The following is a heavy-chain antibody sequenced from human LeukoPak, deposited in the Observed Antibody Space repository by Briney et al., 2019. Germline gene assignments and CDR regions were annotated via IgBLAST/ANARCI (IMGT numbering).Heavy chain of an antibody. CDR2: IKQDGSEK. Sequence: GGSLRRSCAASGSTFSSYWMSWVRQAPGKGLEWVANIKQDGSEKYYVDSVKGRFTISRDNAKNSLYLQMNSLRAEDTAVYYCARDLGAHYDSSGPYYFDYWGQGTLVTVSS. CDR3: ARDLGAHYDSSGPYYFDY. CDR1: GSTFSSYW. V-gene: IGHV3-7*01. D-gene: IGHD3-22*01. J-gene: IGHJ4*02.